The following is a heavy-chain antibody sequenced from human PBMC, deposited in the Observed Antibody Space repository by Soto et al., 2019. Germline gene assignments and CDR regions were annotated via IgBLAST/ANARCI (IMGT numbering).Heavy chain of an antibody. CDR3: AKGRGYCSSTSCYASYYYYGMDV. CDR1: GFTFSSYA. J-gene: IGHJ6*02. D-gene: IGHD2-2*01. V-gene: IGHV3-23*01. CDR2: ISGSGGST. Sequence: GGSLRLSCAASGFTFSSYAMSWVRQAPGKGLEWVSAISGSGGSTYYADSVKGRFTISRDNSKNTLYLQMNSLRAEDTAVYYCAKGRGYCSSTSCYASYYYYGMDVWGQGTTVTVSS.